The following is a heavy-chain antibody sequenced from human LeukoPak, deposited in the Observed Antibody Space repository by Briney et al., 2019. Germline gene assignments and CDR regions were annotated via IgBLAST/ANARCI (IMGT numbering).Heavy chain of an antibody. CDR3: ARVHYYDSSGYLGDYYYGMDV. Sequence: NPSETLSLTCTVSGGSISSYYWSWIRQPPGKGLEWIGYIYYSGSTNYNPSLKSRVTISVDTSKNQFSLKLSSVTAADTAVYYCARVHYYDSSGYLGDYYYGMDVWGQGTTVTVSS. J-gene: IGHJ6*02. D-gene: IGHD3-22*01. CDR1: GGSISSYY. V-gene: IGHV4-59*01. CDR2: IYYSGST.